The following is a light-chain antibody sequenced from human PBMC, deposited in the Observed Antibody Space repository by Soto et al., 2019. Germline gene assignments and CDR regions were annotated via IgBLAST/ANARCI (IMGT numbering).Light chain of an antibody. J-gene: IGLJ1*01. V-gene: IGLV2-8*01. Sequence: QSALTQTPPASGSPGQSVTISCPGTNSDIGAYDYVSWYQQHPGRAPKLLIYEVSERPSGVPDRFSGSKSGNTASLTVSGLRAEDEADYYCNSYAGSDNFVVFGTGTKVTVL. CDR1: NSDIGAYDY. CDR3: NSYAGSDNFVV. CDR2: EVS.